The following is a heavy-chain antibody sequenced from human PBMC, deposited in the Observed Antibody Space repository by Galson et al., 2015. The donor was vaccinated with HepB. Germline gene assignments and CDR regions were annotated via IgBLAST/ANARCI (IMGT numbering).Heavy chain of an antibody. CDR2: ISYDGSNK. D-gene: IGHD2-2*02. J-gene: IGHJ5*02. Sequence: SLRLSCAASGFTFSSYAMHWVRQAPGKGLEWVAVISYDGSNKYYADSVKGRFTISRDNSKNTLYLQMNSLRAEDTAVYYCARDKYCSSTSCYTPGWFDPWGQGTLVTVSS. V-gene: IGHV3-30-3*01. CDR3: ARDKYCSSTSCYTPGWFDP. CDR1: GFTFSSYA.